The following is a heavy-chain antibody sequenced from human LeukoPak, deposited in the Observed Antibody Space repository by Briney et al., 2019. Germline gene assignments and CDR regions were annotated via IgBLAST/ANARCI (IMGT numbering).Heavy chain of an antibody. J-gene: IGHJ1*01. V-gene: IGHV3-66*01. CDR2: IYSGGST. D-gene: IGHD3-22*01. CDR3: AKCGSDYYDSSGYYYPTAEYFQH. CDR1: GFTVSSNY. Sequence: GGSLRLSCAASGFTVSSNYMSWVRQAPGKGLEWVSVIYSGGSTYYADSVKGRFTISRDNSKNTLYLQMNSLRAEDTAVYYCAKCGSDYYDSSGYYYPTAEYFQHWGQGTLVTVSS.